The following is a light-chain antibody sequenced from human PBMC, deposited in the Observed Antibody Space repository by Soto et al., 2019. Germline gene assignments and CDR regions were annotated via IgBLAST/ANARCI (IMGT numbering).Light chain of an antibody. CDR1: SSNIDAGYD. CDR3: QSYESSLSGVV. V-gene: IGLV1-40*01. J-gene: IGLJ2*01. Sequence: QSVLTQPPSVSGAPGQSVTISCTGSSSNIDAGYDVHWYQQLPGKAPKVLIQSNKDRPSGVPDRFSGSKSGTSASLAITGLQAEDEGDYICQSYESSLSGVVFGGGTKLTVL. CDR2: SNK.